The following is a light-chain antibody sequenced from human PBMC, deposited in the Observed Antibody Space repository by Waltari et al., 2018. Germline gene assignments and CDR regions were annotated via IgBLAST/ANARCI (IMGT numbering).Light chain of an antibody. V-gene: IGKV1-5*03. Sequence: DIQMTQSPSTLSASVGDRFTISCRASQSVNGWLAWYQQIPGKAPKVLIYKTSRLQSGVPSRFSGSGSGTEFTLTISCLQPDDFATYYCQQYYTFPKTFGQGTKV. CDR1: QSVNGW. CDR2: KTS. CDR3: QQYYTFPKT. J-gene: IGKJ1*01.